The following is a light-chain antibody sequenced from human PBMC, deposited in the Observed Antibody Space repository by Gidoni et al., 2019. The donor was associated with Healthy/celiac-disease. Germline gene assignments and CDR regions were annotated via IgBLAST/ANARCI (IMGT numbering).Light chain of an antibody. CDR2: EHN. J-gene: IGLJ3*02. CDR1: SSNIGNHY. CDR3: GTWDSSLSAWV. Sequence: QSVLTQPPSVSAATGQKVTISCSGSSSNIGNHYVSWYQQLPGTAPKLLIYEHNKRPSGIPDLFSGSKSHTSATLGITGLQTGDEADYYCGTWDSSLSAWVFGGGTKLTVL. V-gene: IGLV1-51*02.